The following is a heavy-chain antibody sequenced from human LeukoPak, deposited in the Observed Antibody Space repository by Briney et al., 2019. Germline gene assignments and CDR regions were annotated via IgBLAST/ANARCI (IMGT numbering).Heavy chain of an antibody. CDR3: ARDGSGVWFDY. CDR1: GYTFTSYY. D-gene: IGHD3-10*01. J-gene: IGHJ4*02. Sequence: ASVKVSCKASGYTFTSYYTHWVRQAPGQGLEWMGIINPSGGSTSYAQKFQGRVTMTRDTSTSTVYMELSSLRSEDTAVYYCARDGSGVWFDYWGQGTLVTVSS. V-gene: IGHV1-46*01. CDR2: INPSGGST.